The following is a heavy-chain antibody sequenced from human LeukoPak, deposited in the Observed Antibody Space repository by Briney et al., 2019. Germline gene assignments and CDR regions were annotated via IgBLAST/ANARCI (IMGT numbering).Heavy chain of an antibody. D-gene: IGHD1-26*01. Sequence: PGGSLRLSCAASGFTFSSYWMHWVRQAPGKGLVWVSRISSDGSSTTYADSVKGRFTISRDNAKNTLYLQMNSLRAEDTAVHYCARGSRGSYRVDYWGQGTLVTVSS. CDR1: GFTFSSYW. CDR3: ARGSRGSYRVDY. CDR2: ISSDGSST. V-gene: IGHV3-74*01. J-gene: IGHJ4*02.